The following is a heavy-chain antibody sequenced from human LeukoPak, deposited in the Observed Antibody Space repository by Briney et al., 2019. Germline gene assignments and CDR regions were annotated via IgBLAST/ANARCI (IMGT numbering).Heavy chain of an antibody. CDR1: GFTFSSYV. V-gene: IGHV3-23*01. Sequence: PGGSLRLSCAASGFTFSSYVMTWVRQTPGKGLEWVSGISGRGGSTYYADSVKGRYTISRDNSKNTLYLQMNSLRAEDTAVYYCAKDETHSTFDYWGQGTLVTVSS. CDR2: ISGRGGST. J-gene: IGHJ4*02. CDR3: AKDETHSTFDY. D-gene: IGHD5-18*01.